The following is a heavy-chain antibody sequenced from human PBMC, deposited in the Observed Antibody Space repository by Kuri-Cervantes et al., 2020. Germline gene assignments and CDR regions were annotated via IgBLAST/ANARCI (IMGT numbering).Heavy chain of an antibody. CDR2: INTNTGNP. J-gene: IGHJ4*02. V-gene: IGHV7-4-1*02. CDR1: GYTFTSYA. Sequence: ASVKVSCKASGYTFTSYAMNWVRQAPGQGLEWMGWINTNTGNPTYAQGFTGRFVFSLDTSVSTAYLQISSLKAEDTAVCYCARARDIVVVPAASRAPFDYWGQGTLVTVSS. CDR3: ARARDIVVVPAASRAPFDY. D-gene: IGHD2-2*01.